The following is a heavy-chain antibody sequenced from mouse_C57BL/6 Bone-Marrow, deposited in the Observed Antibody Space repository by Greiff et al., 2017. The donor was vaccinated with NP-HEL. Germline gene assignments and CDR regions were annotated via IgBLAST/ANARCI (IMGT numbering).Heavy chain of an antibody. CDR2: ISYDGSN. J-gene: IGHJ4*01. Sequence: DVKLQESGPGLVKPSQSLSLTCSVTGYSITSGYYWNWIRQFPGNKLEWMGYISYDGSNNYNPSLKNRISITRDTSKNQFFLKLNSVTTEDTATYYCARPMDYWGQGTSVTVSS. CDR3: ARPMDY. CDR1: GYSITSGYY. V-gene: IGHV3-6*01.